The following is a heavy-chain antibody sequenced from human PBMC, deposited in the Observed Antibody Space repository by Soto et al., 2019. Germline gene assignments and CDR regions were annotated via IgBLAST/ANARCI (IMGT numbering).Heavy chain of an antibody. CDR2: IYHSGST. V-gene: IGHV4-4*02. CDR1: SGSISSSNW. D-gene: IGHD3-10*01. Sequence: PSETLSLTCAVSSGSISSSNWWSWVRQPPGKGLEWIGEIYHSGSTNYNPSLKSRVTISVDKSKNQFSLKLSSVTAADTAVYYCARYVVREWGAFDIWGQGTMVTVSS. CDR3: ARYVVREWGAFDI. J-gene: IGHJ3*02.